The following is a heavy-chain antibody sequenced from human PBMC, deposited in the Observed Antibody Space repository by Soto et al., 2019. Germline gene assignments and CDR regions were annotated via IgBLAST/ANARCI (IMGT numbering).Heavy chain of an antibody. D-gene: IGHD4-17*01. V-gene: IGHV3-48*01. Sequence: GGSLRLSCAASGFTFSSYSMNWVRQAPGKGLEWVSYISSSSSTIYYADSVKGRFTISRDNAKNSLYLQMNSLRAEDTAVYYCAREPDDYGDYGIDYWGLGTLVTVSS. J-gene: IGHJ4*02. CDR3: AREPDDYGDYGIDY. CDR2: ISSSSSTI. CDR1: GFTFSSYS.